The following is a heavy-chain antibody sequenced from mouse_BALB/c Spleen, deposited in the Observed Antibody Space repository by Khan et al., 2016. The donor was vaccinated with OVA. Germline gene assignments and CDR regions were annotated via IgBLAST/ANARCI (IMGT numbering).Heavy chain of an antibody. CDR1: GYTFTIYG. V-gene: IGHV9-3-1*01. CDR2: INTYTGEP. CDR3: ARVGYNGTMDY. D-gene: IGHD2-14*01. Sequence: QIQLVQSGPELKKPGETVKISCKASGYTFTIYGMNWVRQAPGKGLKWMGWINTYTGEPTYADDFKGRFAFSLETSASTAFLQINNLKNEETATYFCARVGYNGTMDYWGQGTSGTVSS. J-gene: IGHJ4*01.